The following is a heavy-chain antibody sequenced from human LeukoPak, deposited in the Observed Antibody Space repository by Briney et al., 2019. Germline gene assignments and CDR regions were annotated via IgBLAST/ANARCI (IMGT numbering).Heavy chain of an antibody. V-gene: IGHV4-38-2*02. CDR2: INHSGST. D-gene: IGHD3-3*01. J-gene: IGHJ6*03. CDR3: ARLGVVYYYYYMDV. CDR1: GYSISSGYY. Sequence: SETLSLTCTVSGYSISSGYYWGWIRQPPGKGLEWIGEINHSGSTNYNPSLKSRVTISVDTSKNQFSLKLSSVTAADTAVYYCARLGVVYYYYYMDVWGKGTTVTVSS.